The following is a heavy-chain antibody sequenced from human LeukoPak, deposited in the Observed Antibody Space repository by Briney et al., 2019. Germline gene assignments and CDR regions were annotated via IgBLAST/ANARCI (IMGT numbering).Heavy chain of an antibody. CDR3: AKADVVVVVAATRY. D-gene: IGHD2-15*01. CDR1: GFTFSSYA. Sequence: GGSLRLSCAASGFTFSSYAMSWVRQAPGKGLEWVSAISGSGGSTYYADSVKGRFTISRDSSKNTLYLQMNSLRAEDTAVYYCAKADVVVVVAATRYWGQGTLVTVSS. CDR2: ISGSGGST. J-gene: IGHJ4*02. V-gene: IGHV3-23*01.